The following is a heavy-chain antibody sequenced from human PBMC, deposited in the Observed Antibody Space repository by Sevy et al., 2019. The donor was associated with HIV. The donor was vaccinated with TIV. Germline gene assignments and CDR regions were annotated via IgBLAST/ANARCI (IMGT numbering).Heavy chain of an antibody. J-gene: IGHJ4*02. CDR1: GFTFSDHR. V-gene: IGHV3-30*03. Sequence: GGSLRLSCVGSGFTFSDHRMHWVRQAPGKGLEWMAVISYDGRNTKYKADSVKGRFTISRDNSKNTLYLQMNSLRAEDTAIYYCARDRGEILSSAFDYWGQGPLVTVSS. CDR3: ARDRGEILSSAFDY. D-gene: IGHD3-16*01. CDR2: ISYDGRNTK.